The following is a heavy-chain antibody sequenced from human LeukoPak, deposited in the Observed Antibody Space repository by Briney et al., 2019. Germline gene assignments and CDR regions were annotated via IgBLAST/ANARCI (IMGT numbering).Heavy chain of an antibody. CDR3: ARGFRDTAMFLDY. J-gene: IGHJ4*02. Sequence: GGSLRLSCAASGFTFSSYEMNWVRQAPGKGLEWISAISGSSSNVYYAASVRGRFTISRDNAENSLYLQLNTMRAEDTAVYYRARGFRDTAMFLDYWGQGTLVTVSS. CDR1: GFTFSSYE. V-gene: IGHV3-48*03. CDR2: ISGSSSNV. D-gene: IGHD5-18*01.